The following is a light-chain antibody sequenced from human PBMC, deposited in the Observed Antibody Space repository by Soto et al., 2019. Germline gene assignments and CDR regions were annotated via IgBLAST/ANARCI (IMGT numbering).Light chain of an antibody. CDR2: AAS. J-gene: IGKJ1*01. V-gene: IGKV3-11*01. Sequence: EIVLTQSPATLSLSPWERATLSCGASQSVSSYLAWYQQKPGQSPRLLIYAASNRAPGIPARFSGSGSGTDFTLTISSLEPEDFAVYYCQQYGSSPWTFGQGTKVDIK. CDR3: QQYGSSPWT. CDR1: QSVSSY.